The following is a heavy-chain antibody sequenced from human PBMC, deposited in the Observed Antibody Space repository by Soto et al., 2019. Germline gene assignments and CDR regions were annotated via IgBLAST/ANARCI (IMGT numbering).Heavy chain of an antibody. D-gene: IGHD6-13*01. CDR2: ISGSGITT. J-gene: IGHJ4*02. CDR3: AKRGGSAAGTGYFDN. CDR1: GFTFTTYA. Sequence: EVQLLESGGGLVQPGGSLRLSCVASGFTFTTYALSWVRQAPGKGPEWVSAISGSGITTFYADSMKGRFTISRDNYQTTVYLQMSSLTAEDTAVYYCAKRGGSAAGTGYFDNWGQGTLVTVSS. V-gene: IGHV3-23*01.